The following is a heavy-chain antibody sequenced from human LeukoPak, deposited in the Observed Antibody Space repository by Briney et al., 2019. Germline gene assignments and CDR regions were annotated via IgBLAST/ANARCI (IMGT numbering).Heavy chain of an antibody. CDR1: GYSFTRFW. CDR2: IYPGDSDT. Sequence: GESLKISCKGSGYSFTRFWIAWVRQMPGKGLEWMGIIYPGDSDTTYSPSFQGQVTISADKSISTAYLQWSSLKASDTAMYYCARQTYYYDSSGPYDAFDIWGQGTMVTVSS. J-gene: IGHJ3*02. D-gene: IGHD3-22*01. V-gene: IGHV5-51*01. CDR3: ARQTYYYDSSGPYDAFDI.